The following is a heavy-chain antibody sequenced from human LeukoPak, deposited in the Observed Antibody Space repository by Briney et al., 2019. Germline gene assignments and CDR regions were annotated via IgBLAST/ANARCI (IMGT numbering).Heavy chain of an antibody. CDR3: AKCDSPVAGDYFVY. J-gene: IGHJ4*02. Sequence: PGGSLRLSCAASGFTFSIYTMTWVRQAPGKGLEWVSAISDSGGSTYYADSVKGRFTISRDNSKNTLYLQMNSLRAEDTAVYYCAKCDSPVAGDYFVYWGQGTLVTVSS. CDR2: ISDSGGST. CDR1: GFTFSIYT. D-gene: IGHD6-19*01. V-gene: IGHV3-23*01.